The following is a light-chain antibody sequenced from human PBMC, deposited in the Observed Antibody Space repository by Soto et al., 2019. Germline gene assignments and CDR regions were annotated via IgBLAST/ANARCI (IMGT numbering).Light chain of an antibody. V-gene: IGKV1-27*01. J-gene: IGKJ4*01. CDR2: AAF. CDR1: QGINIY. Sequence: DIQMTQSPSSLSASVGDRVTITCRAGQGINIYLAWYQQKPGKVPKLLISAAFTLQSGVPSRFSGTRPGTDFTLTISSLQPEDVATYYCQKYDGAPPTFGGGTKVEIK. CDR3: QKYDGAPPT.